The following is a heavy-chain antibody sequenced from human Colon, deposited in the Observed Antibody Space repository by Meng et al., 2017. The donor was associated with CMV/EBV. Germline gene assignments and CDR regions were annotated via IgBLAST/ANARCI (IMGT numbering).Heavy chain of an antibody. CDR2: ISGSTSSDT. V-gene: IGHV3-23*01. J-gene: IGHJ3*01. D-gene: IGHD5-18*01. CDR1: GFSFHSYD. Sequence: GESLKISCVAGGFSFHSYDMKWVRQAPGKGLGWISSISGSTSSDTYYADSVGGRFTISRDNSKNTVFLHLSSLRAEDTAIYYCARVLRGYAYPRDAFGVWGQGTVVTVSS. CDR3: ARVLRGYAYPRDAFGV.